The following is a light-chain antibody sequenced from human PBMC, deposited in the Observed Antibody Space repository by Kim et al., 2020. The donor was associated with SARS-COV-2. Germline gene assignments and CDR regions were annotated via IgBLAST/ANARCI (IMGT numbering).Light chain of an antibody. J-gene: IGLJ2*01. CDR1: KLGDKY. CDR2: QDS. V-gene: IGLV3-1*01. Sequence: YELTQPPSVSVSPGQTASITCSGDKLGDKYACWYQQKPGQSPVLVIYQDSKRPSGIPERFSGSNSGNTATLTISGTQAMDEADYYCQAWDSRTVVFGGG. CDR3: QAWDSRTVV.